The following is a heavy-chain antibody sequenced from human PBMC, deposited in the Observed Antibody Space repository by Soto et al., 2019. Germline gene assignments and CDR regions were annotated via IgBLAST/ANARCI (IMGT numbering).Heavy chain of an antibody. CDR1: GFTFSSYW. CDR2: IKQDGSEK. Sequence: GGSLRPSCAASGFTFSSYWMSWVRQAPGKGLEWVANIKQDGSEKYYVDSVKGRFTISRDNAKNSLYLQMNSLRAEDTAVYYCARDQNIYYYYYYMDVWGKGTTVTVSS. V-gene: IGHV3-7*01. CDR3: ARDQNIYYYYYYMDV. J-gene: IGHJ6*03.